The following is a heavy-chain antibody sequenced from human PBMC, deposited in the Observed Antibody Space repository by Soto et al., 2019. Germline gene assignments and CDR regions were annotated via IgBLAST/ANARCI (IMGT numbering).Heavy chain of an antibody. CDR3: ARGIAVAGSWYFDL. D-gene: IGHD6-19*01. V-gene: IGHV4-59*08. Sequence: QVQLQESGPGLVKPSETLSLTCTVSGGSISSYYWSWIRQPPGKGLEWIGYIYYSGSTNYNPSLKSRVTISVDTSKNQFSLKLSSVTAADTAVYYCARGIAVAGSWYFDLWGRGTLVTVSS. CDR1: GGSISSYY. CDR2: IYYSGST. J-gene: IGHJ2*01.